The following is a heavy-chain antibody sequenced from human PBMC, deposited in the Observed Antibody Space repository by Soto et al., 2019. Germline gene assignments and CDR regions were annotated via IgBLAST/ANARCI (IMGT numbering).Heavy chain of an antibody. Sequence: QVQLQESGPGLVKPSQTLSLSCTVSGGSISRGGYYWSWIRQHPGKGLEWIGFIYYSGSTNYNPSLKRRVSISVDTSKNQFSLKLSSVTAAATPVYYCATFVNELNGSGRYYKTSYWGQGTLVTVSS. J-gene: IGHJ4*02. CDR1: GGSISRGGYY. CDR2: IYYSGST. CDR3: ATFVNELNGSGRYYKTSY. V-gene: IGHV4-31*03. D-gene: IGHD3-10*01.